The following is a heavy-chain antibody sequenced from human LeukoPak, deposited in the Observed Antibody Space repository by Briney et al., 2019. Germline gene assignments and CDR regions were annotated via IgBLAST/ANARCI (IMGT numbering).Heavy chain of an antibody. Sequence: PGRSLRLSCAASGFTLDDYAMHWVRQPPGKGLEWVSGISWNSGSIGYADSVKGRFTISRDNAKKSLYLQMNSLRAEDTAVYYCAKESTVTTDFDYWGQGTLVTVSS. CDR3: AKESTVTTDFDY. CDR1: GFTLDDYA. CDR2: ISWNSGSI. J-gene: IGHJ4*02. V-gene: IGHV3-9*01. D-gene: IGHD4-11*01.